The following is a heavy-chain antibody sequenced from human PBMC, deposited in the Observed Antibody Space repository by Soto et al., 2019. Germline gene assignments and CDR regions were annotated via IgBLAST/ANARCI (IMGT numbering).Heavy chain of an antibody. D-gene: IGHD3-16*02. CDR2: IYYSGST. J-gene: IGHJ4*02. CDR3: AIAIGGFYDYVWQTYRPYYFDY. CDR1: GGSIISGGYY. V-gene: IGHV4-31*11. Sequence: SSETLSLTCAVSGGSIISGGYYWSWIRQHPGKGLEWIGYIYYSGSTYYNPSLESRVTMSVDTSKMEFSLELSSVTAADTAVYFCAIAIGGFYDYVWQTYRPYYFDYWGLGTLVTVSS.